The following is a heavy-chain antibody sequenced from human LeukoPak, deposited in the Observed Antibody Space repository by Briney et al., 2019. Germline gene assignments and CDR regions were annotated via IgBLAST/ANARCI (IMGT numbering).Heavy chain of an antibody. J-gene: IGHJ4*02. V-gene: IGHV3-23*01. CDR3: AREGGSCTSNSCSDYFDY. CDR1: GFTFARHA. D-gene: IGHD6-13*01. CDR2: IGGGGGST. Sequence: GGSLRLSCAGSGFTFARHALTWVRQAPGMGLEWVSTIGGGGGSTHYADSVKGRFTISRDNSKDTVFLQMNNLRAEDTAIYYCAREGGSCTSNSCSDYFDYWGQGTLATVSP.